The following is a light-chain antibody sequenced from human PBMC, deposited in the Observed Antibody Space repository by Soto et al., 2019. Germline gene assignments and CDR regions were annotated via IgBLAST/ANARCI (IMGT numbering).Light chain of an antibody. J-gene: IGKJ4*01. CDR2: DAS. CDR1: QSVSSY. V-gene: IGKV3-11*01. CDR3: QQRNSWPLT. Sequence: EIVLTQSPATLSLSPGERATLSCRASQSVSSYLAWYQQKPGQAPRLLIYDASNRATGIPARFSGSGSGTDFALTISSLESEDFAVYYCQQRNSWPLTFGGGTKV.